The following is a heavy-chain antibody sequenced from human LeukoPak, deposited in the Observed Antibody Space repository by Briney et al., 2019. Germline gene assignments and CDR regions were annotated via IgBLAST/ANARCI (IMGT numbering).Heavy chain of an antibody. CDR3: ARGTGYDFWSGYEDY. J-gene: IGHJ4*02. D-gene: IGHD3-3*01. CDR2: IIPIFGTA. V-gene: IGHV1-69*05. Sequence: SVKVSCKASGGTFSSYAISWVRQAPGQGIECMGGIIPIFGTANYAQKFQGRVTITTDESTSTAYMELSSLRSEDTAVYYCARGTGYDFWSGYEDYWGQGTLVTVSS. CDR1: GGTFSSYA.